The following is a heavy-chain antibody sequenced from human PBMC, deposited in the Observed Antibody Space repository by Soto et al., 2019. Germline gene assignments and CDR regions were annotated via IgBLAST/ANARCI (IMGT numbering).Heavy chain of an antibody. J-gene: IGHJ6*02. D-gene: IGHD6-6*01. V-gene: IGHV6-1*01. CDR3: ARDIAASPGGYYGMDV. CDR2: TYYRSKWYN. CDR1: GDSVSSNSAA. Sequence: SQPLSLTCAISGDSVSSNSAAWNWIRQSPSRGLEWLGRTYYRSKWYNDYAVSVKSRITINPDTSKNQFSLQLNSVTPEDTAVYYCARDIAASPGGYYGMDVWGQGTTVTVSS.